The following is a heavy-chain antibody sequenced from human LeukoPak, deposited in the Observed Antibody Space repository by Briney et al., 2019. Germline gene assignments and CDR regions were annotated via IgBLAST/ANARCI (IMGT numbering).Heavy chain of an antibody. CDR2: ISGSSGSI. J-gene: IGHJ4*02. CDR3: TRSVVVTAIPGY. Sequence: GGSLRLSCAASGFTFSSYSMSWVRQAPGKGLEWISYISGSSGSIFYADSVKGRFTISRDIAQNSLYLQMNNLRDEDTAVYYCTRSVVVTAIPGYWGQGTLVTVPS. D-gene: IGHD2-21*02. CDR1: GFTFSSYS. V-gene: IGHV3-48*02.